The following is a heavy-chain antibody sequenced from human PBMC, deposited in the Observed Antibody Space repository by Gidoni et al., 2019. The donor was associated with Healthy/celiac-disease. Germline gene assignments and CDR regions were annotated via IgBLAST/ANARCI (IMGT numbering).Heavy chain of an antibody. D-gene: IGHD5-18*01. V-gene: IGHV4-4*02. CDR2: IYLSGST. J-gene: IGHJ6*02. CDR1: GGSISSSNW. Sequence: QVQLQESGPGLVKPSGTLSLTCAVSGGSISSSNWWRWVRLPPGKGLEWIGEIYLSGSTNYNPSLKSRVTISVDKSKNQFSLKLSSVTAADTAVYYCARDTAPKTYYYYYGMDVWGQGTTVTVSS. CDR3: ARDTAPKTYYYYYGMDV.